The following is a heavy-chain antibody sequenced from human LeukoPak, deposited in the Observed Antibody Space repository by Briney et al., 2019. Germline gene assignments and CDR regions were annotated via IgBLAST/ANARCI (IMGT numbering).Heavy chain of an antibody. CDR3: ARVARRDSSGKNWFDS. D-gene: IGHD3-22*01. CDR2: TYYRSEWYH. J-gene: IGHJ5*01. Sequence: SQTLSLTCAISGDSVSNDRAVWNWIRQSPSRGLEWLGSTYYRSEWYHDYAESVKSRITINPDTSKNQFSLQLSSVTPDDTAVYCCARVARRDSSGKNWFDSWGQGTLVTVSS. V-gene: IGHV6-1*01. CDR1: GDSVSNDRAV.